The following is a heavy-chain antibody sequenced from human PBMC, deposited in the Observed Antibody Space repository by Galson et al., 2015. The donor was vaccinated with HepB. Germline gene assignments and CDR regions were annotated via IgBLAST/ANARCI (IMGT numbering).Heavy chain of an antibody. Sequence: SLRLSCAASGFTFTRYSMNWVRQAPGKGLEWVSAISGGGEITYFADSVRGRFTTFRDNSRNTLHLQMDNLRVEDTALYYCAKVAILGATPHYFDFLGQGTLVTVSS. V-gene: IGHV3-23*01. D-gene: IGHD3-16*01. CDR1: GFTFTRYS. J-gene: IGHJ4*01. CDR2: ISGGGEIT. CDR3: AKVAILGATPHYFDF.